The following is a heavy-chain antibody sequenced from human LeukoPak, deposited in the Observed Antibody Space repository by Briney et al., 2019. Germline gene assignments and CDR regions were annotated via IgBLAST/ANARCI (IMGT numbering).Heavy chain of an antibody. Sequence: SETLSLTCTVPGGSISSYYWSWIRQPPGKGLEWIGYIYYSGSTNYNPSLKSRVTISVDTSKNQLSLKLSSVTAADTAVYYCARGSGCYSSHYYYYMDVWGKGTTVTVSS. CDR3: ARGSGCYSSHYYYYMDV. CDR2: IYYSGST. J-gene: IGHJ6*03. V-gene: IGHV4-59*01. CDR1: GGSISSYY. D-gene: IGHD6-19*01.